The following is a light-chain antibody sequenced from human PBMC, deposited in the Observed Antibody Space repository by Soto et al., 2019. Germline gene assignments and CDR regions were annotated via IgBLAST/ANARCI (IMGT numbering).Light chain of an antibody. CDR1: SSNIGNNH. CDR2: QNN. Sequence: QSVLTQPPSVSAAPGQTVTISCSGGSSNIGNNHVSWYQQVPGTVPKALIYQNNKRPSGIPDRFSGSKSDTSATLAITGLQAGDEADYYCVSWDSSLSAVVFGGGTQLTVL. CDR3: VSWDSSLSAVV. V-gene: IGLV1-51*02. J-gene: IGLJ2*01.